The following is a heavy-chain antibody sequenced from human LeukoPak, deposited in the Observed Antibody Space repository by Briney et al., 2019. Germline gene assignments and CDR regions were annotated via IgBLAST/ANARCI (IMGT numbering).Heavy chain of an antibody. J-gene: IGHJ4*02. V-gene: IGHV4-38-2*02. CDR1: GYSISSGYY. CDR3: ATRWYCTNGVCYEFYFDY. D-gene: IGHD2-8*01. Sequence: PSETLPLTCTVSGYSISSGYYWGWIRQPPGKGLEWIGSIYHSGSTYYNPSLKSRVTISVVTSKNQFSLKLSSVTAADTAVYYCATRWYCTNGVCYEFYFDYWGQGTLVTVSS. CDR2: IYHSGST.